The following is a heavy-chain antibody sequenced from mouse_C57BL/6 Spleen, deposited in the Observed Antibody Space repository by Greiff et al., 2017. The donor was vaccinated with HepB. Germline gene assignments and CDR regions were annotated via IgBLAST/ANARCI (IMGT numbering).Heavy chain of an antibody. CDR2: LSDGGSYT. V-gene: IGHV5-4*03. J-gene: IGHJ1*03. CDR1: GFTFSSYA. Sequence: EVMLVESGGGLVKPGGSLKLSCAASGFTFSSYAMSWVRQTPEKRLEWVATLSDGGSYTYYPDNVKGRFTISRDNAKNNLYLQMSHLKSEDTAMYYCARSITTVVAHWYFDVWGTGTTVTVSS. D-gene: IGHD1-1*01. CDR3: ARSITTVVAHWYFDV.